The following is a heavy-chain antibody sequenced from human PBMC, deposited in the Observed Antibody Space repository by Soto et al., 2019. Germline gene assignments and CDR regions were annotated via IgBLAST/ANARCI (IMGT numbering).Heavy chain of an antibody. Sequence: GVPMKVSCRGAGYSFSSYSMGWVSKMPGKGLEWMGIIYPGDSDTRYSPSFQGQVTISADKSISTAYLQWSSLKASDTAMYYCARRPATYYYGSGSYWVPFDYWGQGTLVTVSS. CDR2: IYPGDSDT. CDR3: ARRPATYYYGSGSYWVPFDY. J-gene: IGHJ4*02. CDR1: GYSFSSYS. V-gene: IGHV5-51*01. D-gene: IGHD3-10*01.